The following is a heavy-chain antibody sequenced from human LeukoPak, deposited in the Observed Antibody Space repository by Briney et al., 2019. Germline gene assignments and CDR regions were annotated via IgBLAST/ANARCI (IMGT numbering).Heavy chain of an antibody. CDR1: GYTFTSYD. Sequence: GASVKVSCKTSGYTFTSYDINWVRQETGQGLEGMGWMNPNSGNTGYAQTFQGRVTMTRNTSISTAYMELSSLRSEDTAVYYCARASGWPNNWFDPWGQGTLVTVSS. V-gene: IGHV1-8*02. CDR2: MNPNSGNT. D-gene: IGHD6-19*01. CDR3: ARASGWPNNWFDP. J-gene: IGHJ5*02.